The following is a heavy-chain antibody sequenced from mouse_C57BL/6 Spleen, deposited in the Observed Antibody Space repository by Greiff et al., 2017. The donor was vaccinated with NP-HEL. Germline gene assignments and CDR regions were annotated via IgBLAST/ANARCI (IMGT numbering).Heavy chain of an antibody. CDR3: AREELRWFAY. J-gene: IGHJ3*01. CDR2: IYPGDGDT. Sequence: VQLVESGPELVKPGASVKISCTASGYAFSSSWMNWVKQRPGKGLEWIGRIYPGDGDTNYNGKFKGKATLTADKSSSTAYMQLSSLTSEDSAVYCCAREELRWFAYWGQGTLVTVSA. CDR1: GYAFSSSW. D-gene: IGHD1-1*01. V-gene: IGHV1-82*01.